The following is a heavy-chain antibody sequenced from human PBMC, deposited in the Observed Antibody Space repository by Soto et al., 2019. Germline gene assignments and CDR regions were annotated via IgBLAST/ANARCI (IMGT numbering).Heavy chain of an antibody. J-gene: IGHJ3*02. D-gene: IGHD5-12*01. Sequence: WGSLRLSCAASGFTFSSYSMNWVRQAPGKGLEWVSYISSSSSTIYYADSVKGRFTISRDNAKNSLYLQMNSLRDEDTAVYYCARDRRFGGYDYDAFDIWGQGTMVTVSS. CDR3: ARDRRFGGYDYDAFDI. V-gene: IGHV3-48*02. CDR1: GFTFSSYS. CDR2: ISSSSSTI.